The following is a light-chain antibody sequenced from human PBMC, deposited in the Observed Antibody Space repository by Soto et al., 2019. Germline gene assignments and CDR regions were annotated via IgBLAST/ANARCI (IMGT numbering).Light chain of an antibody. CDR2: DVS. CDR3: QHYNSYSEA. V-gene: IGKV1-5*01. J-gene: IGKJ1*01. Sequence: DIQMTQSPSTLSASVGDRVTITGRASQSISDSLAWYQQKPGKAPDLLISDVSSLERGVASRFSGSGSGTEFTLTISSLQPDDFATYYCQHYNSYSEAFGQGTKVDIK. CDR1: QSISDS.